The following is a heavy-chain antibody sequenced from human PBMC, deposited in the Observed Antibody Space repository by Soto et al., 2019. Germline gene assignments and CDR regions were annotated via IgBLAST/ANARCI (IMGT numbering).Heavy chain of an antibody. CDR2: IYYSGST. D-gene: IGHD3-9*01. CDR1: GGSISSYY. J-gene: IGHJ6*02. V-gene: IGHV4-59*01. Sequence: SETLSLTCTVSGGSISSYYWSWIRQPPGKGLEWIGCIYYSGSTNYNPSLKSRVTISVDTSKNQFSLKLSSVTAADTAVYYCARGVQYYDILTGYRQDYYYGMDVWGQGNTVT. CDR3: ARGVQYYDILTGYRQDYYYGMDV.